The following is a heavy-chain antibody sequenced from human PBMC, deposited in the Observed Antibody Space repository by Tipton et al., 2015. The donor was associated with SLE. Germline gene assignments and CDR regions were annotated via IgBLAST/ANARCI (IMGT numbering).Heavy chain of an antibody. J-gene: IGHJ3*01. Sequence: TLSLTCTVSGGSISSGGYYWSWIRQSPGKGLEWIGFFYFSGSSQYNPSLKSRVAISADTSNNQFSLELGSVTAADTAVYYCARHLGVIVAFEVWGQGTVLTVSS. CDR2: FYFSGSS. CDR3: ARHLGVIVAFEV. V-gene: IGHV4-61*08. CDR1: GGSISSGGYY. D-gene: IGHD3-10*01.